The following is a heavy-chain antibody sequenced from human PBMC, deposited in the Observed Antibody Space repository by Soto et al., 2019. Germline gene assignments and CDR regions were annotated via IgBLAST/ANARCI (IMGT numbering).Heavy chain of an antibody. Sequence: QVQLVESGGGVVQPGRSLRLSCAVSGFTFSSYGMHWVRQAPGKGLEWVATIWYDGSNKYHADSVKGRFTISRDNSKNTLYLQMNSLRAEDTAVFYCARDQNSHGAFDMWGQGTMVTVSS. V-gene: IGHV3-33*01. D-gene: IGHD5-18*01. J-gene: IGHJ3*02. CDR2: IWYDGSNK. CDR3: ARDQNSHGAFDM. CDR1: GFTFSSYG.